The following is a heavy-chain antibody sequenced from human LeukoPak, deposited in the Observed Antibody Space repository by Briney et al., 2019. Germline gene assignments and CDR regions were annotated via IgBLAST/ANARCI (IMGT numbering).Heavy chain of an antibody. J-gene: IGHJ4*02. CDR1: GFTLSSYS. CDR2: ISSSSSYI. V-gene: IGHV3-21*01. Sequence: GGSLRLSCAASGFTLSSYSMNWVRQAPGKGLEWVSSISSSSSYIYYADSVKGRFTISRDNAKNSLYLQMNSLRAEDTAVYYCARERGSGWHQGFDYWGQGTLVTVSS. D-gene: IGHD6-19*01. CDR3: ARERGSGWHQGFDY.